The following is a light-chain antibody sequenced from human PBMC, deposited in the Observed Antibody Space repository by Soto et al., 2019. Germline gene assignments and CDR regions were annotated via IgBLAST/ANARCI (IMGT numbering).Light chain of an antibody. CDR1: QSVSSGY. Sequence: EIVLTQSPGTLSLSPGERATLSCRASQSVSSGYLAWYQQKPGQAPRLLTYGASSRATGIPDRFSSSGSGTDFTLTISRLAPEDFAVYYCQQYGTSLLTFGGGTKVEIK. J-gene: IGKJ4*01. V-gene: IGKV3-20*01. CDR3: QQYGTSLLT. CDR2: GAS.